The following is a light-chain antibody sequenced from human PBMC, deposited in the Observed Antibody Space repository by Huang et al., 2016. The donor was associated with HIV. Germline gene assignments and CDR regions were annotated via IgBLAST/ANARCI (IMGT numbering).Light chain of an antibody. CDR3: LQGALLPLT. Sequence: DDVMTQSPLSLPVPLGQPDSISCRSSHSTLQRDGKTHLSWYHRRPGQSPWRLIYKVSNRDSVVPDRCSGSGSGTDFTLKISRVEAEDVGVYYCLQGALLPLTVGGGTKVEIK. J-gene: IGKJ4*01. CDR2: KVS. V-gene: IGKV2-30*02. CDR1: HSTLQRDGKTH.